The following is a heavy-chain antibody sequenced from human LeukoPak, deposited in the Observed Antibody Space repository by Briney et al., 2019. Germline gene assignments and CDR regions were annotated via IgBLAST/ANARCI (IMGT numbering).Heavy chain of an antibody. Sequence: PGGSLRLSCAASGFTFSSYAMSWVRQAPGKGLEWVSAISGSGGSTYYADSVKGRFTISRDNSKNTLYLQMNSLRAEDTAVYYCAKTRLWGSGENWFDPWGQGTLVTVSS. CDR2: ISGSGGST. V-gene: IGHV3-23*01. D-gene: IGHD5-18*01. CDR3: AKTRLWGSGENWFDP. J-gene: IGHJ5*02. CDR1: GFTFSSYA.